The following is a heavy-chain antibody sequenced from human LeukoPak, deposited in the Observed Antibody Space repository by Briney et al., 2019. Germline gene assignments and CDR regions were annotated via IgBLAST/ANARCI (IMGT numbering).Heavy chain of an antibody. CDR2: INHSGST. CDR1: GGSFSGYY. D-gene: IGHD3-3*01. V-gene: IGHV4-34*01. CDR3: ARAYYDFWSGPPHY. J-gene: IGHJ4*02. Sequence: SETLSLTCAVYGGSFSGYYWSWIRQPPGKGLEWIGEINHSGSTNYNPSLKSRVTISVDTSKNQFSLKLSPVTAADTAVYYCARAYYDFWSGPPHYWGQGTLVTVSS.